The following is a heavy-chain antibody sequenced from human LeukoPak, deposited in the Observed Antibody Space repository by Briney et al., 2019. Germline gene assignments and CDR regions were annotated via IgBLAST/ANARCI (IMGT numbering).Heavy chain of an antibody. CDR3: ARDKGLSSSSAGQFDH. D-gene: IGHD6-6*01. Sequence: PGGSLRLSCAAARFTFSSYAVHWVRRAPGKELEWVAVVSYDGSNKYYADSVKGRFTISRDNSKNTLYLQMNSLRADDTAVYYCARDKGLSSSSAGQFDHWGQGTLVTVSS. CDR2: VSYDGSNK. J-gene: IGHJ4*02. V-gene: IGHV3-30*01. CDR1: RFTFSSYA.